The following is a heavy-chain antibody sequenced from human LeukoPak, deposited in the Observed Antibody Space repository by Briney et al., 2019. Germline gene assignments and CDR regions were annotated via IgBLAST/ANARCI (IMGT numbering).Heavy chain of an antibody. CDR3: ASIPKDYGSGVVA. D-gene: IGHD3-10*01. CDR2: ISSIRGNTI. J-gene: IGHJ5*02. CDR1: GFTCNNYA. V-gene: IGHV3-48*04. Sequence: GGSLRLSCAASGFTCNNYAMDWIRQAPGKGLEWVAYISSIRGNTIYYADSVRGRFTISRDDAKNSLYLQMHSLRAEDTAVYHCASIPKDYGSGVVAWGQGTLVTVSS.